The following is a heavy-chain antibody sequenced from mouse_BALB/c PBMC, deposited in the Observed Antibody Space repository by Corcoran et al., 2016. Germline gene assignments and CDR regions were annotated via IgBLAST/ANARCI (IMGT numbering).Heavy chain of an antibody. V-gene: IGHV12-3*02. J-gene: IGHJ1*01. CDR2: ITHSGET. D-gene: IGHD1-1*01. Sequence: QMQLQESGPGLVKPSQSLFLACSITGFPITSGYYWIWIRQSPGTPLEWMGYITHSGETFYNPSLQSPISITREPSKNQFFVQLNSVTTEDTAMYYCAGDYYGYWYFDVWGAGTTVTVSS. CDR1: GFPITSGYY. CDR3: AGDYYGYWYFDV.